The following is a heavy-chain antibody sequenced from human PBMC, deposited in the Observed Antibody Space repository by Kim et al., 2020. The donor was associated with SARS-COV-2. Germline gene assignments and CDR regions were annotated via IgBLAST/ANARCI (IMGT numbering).Heavy chain of an antibody. CDR1: GGSINNYF. Sequence: SETLSLTCTVSGGSINNYFWTWIRQPPGRGLEWIGYIYFSGSTNYNTSLKSRVTISVDTSKNQFSLKLSSVTAADTAVYYCARGTYGNYYGSDYWGQGTLVTVSS. CDR3: ARGTYGNYYGSDY. CDR2: IYFSGST. D-gene: IGHD3-10*01. J-gene: IGHJ4*02. V-gene: IGHV4-59*01.